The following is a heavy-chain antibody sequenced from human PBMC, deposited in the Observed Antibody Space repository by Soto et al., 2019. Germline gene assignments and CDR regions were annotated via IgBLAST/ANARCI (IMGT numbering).Heavy chain of an antibody. CDR1: GVTFRNYA. D-gene: IGHD2-2*01. CDR3: AKYLVEPGTRQFDY. Sequence: GGSLRLSCAASGVTFRNYAMSGVRQVLGRGLEWVSSITPGGSTSYYADSVKGRFTISRDNSKNTPFLQMNSLRVEDTALYYCAKYLVEPGTRQFDYWGQGTLVTVSS. V-gene: IGHV3-23*05. J-gene: IGHJ4*02. CDR2: ITPGGSTS.